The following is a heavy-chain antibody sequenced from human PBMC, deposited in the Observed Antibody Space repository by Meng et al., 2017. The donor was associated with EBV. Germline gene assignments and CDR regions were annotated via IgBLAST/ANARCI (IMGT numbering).Heavy chain of an antibody. D-gene: IGHD2-21*02. J-gene: IGHJ4*02. V-gene: IGHV3-15*07. CDR3: STDQRGGRRDLDY. Sequence: VHVVESGGGWVKPGGSQRLSCASSGFIFQNAWMNWVRQAPGKGLEWVGRIKSQGEDDATDYAAPVRGRFTISRDDSKNTVYLQMNSLRIEDTAVYYCSTDQRGGRRDLDYWGQGTLVTVSS. CDR1: GFIFQNAW. CDR2: IKSQGEDDAT.